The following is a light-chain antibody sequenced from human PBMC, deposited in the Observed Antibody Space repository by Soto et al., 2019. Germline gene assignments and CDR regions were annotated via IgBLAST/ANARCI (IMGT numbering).Light chain of an antibody. CDR3: QSLGTGIQV. CDR1: SDYSTYA. J-gene: IGLJ3*02. V-gene: IGLV4-69*01. Sequence: QLVLTQSPSASGSLGASVKLTCTLSSDYSTYAIAWHQQQSEKGPRFLMKINYDGTHSKGDGFFDRFSGSSSGAERHLTISSLQSEDEAEYYCQSLGTGIQVFGGGTRLTVL. CDR2: INYDGTH.